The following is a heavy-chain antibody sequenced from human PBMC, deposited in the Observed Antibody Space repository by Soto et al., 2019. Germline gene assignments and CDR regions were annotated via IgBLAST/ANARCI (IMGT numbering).Heavy chain of an antibody. V-gene: IGHV1-18*01. CDR1: GYTFTNYG. J-gene: IGHJ6*02. CDR3: ARQGRDYNAYTGVYNSYGMNV. D-gene: IGHD7-27*01. CDR2: INGDNGDT. Sequence: VQLVQSGAEVKQPGASVKVSCKASGYTFTNYGVTWVRQAPGQGLEWMGWINGDNGDTHYAQNVQGKATMTTDKSTRTAYMELRRLKSADTAVYYCARQGRDYNAYTGVYNSYGMNVWGQGTTITVSS.